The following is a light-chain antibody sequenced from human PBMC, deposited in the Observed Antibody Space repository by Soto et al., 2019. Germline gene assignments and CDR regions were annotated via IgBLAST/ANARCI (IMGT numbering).Light chain of an antibody. J-gene: IGLJ2*01. CDR3: TYNRGSSIHVV. Sequence: QSALTQPPSASGSPGQSVTISCTGASSDVGKYNFVSWYQQHPGKAPKLMIYDVTERPSGVPDRFSGSKSGNTASLTVSGLQDEDEDDYYGTYNRGSSIHVVFGGGTKLTVL. V-gene: IGLV2-8*01. CDR2: DVT. CDR1: SSDVGKYNF.